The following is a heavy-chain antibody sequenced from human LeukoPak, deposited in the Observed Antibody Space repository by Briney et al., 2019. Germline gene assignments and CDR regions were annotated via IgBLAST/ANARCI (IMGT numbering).Heavy chain of an antibody. D-gene: IGHD3-3*01. CDR1: GFTLSSFW. V-gene: IGHV3-7*01. Sequence: PGGSLRLSCATSGFTLSSFWMSWVRQTLGKGLEWVANIKQDGRERYYVDSVKGRFTISRDNAKNSLFLQMNRLRAEDTAVYYCASLPGGRTDALEFDLRGRGTLVTVSS. CDR2: IKQDGRER. J-gene: IGHJ2*01. CDR3: ASLPGGRTDALEFDL.